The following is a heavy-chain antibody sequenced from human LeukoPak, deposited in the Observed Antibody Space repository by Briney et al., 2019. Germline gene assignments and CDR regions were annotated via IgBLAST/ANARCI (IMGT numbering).Heavy chain of an antibody. J-gene: IGHJ6*02. CDR3: ARSRITMIVAVRNYYYYYGMDV. V-gene: IGHV4-34*01. CDR2: INHSGST. Sequence: SETLSLTCAVYGGSFSGYYWSWIRQPPGKGLEWIGEINHSGSTNYNPSLKSRVTISVDTSKNQFSLKLSSVTAADTAVYYCARSRITMIVAVRNYYYYYGMDVWGQGTTVTVSS. D-gene: IGHD3-22*01. CDR1: GGSFSGYY.